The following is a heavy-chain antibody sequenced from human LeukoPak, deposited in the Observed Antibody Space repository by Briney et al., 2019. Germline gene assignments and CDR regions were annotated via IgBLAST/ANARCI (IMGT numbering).Heavy chain of an antibody. J-gene: IGHJ4*02. CDR2: IYSDGRT. Sequence: GGSLRLSCAASGFTVSSNYMSWVRQAPGKGLEWVSEIYSDGRTYYGASVKGRFSISRDNSKNTLYLQMNSLRAEDTAVYYCAKRYGSSAYYTFDYWGQGTLVTVSS. CDR3: AKRYGSSAYYTFDY. D-gene: IGHD3-22*01. V-gene: IGHV3-53*01. CDR1: GFTVSSNY.